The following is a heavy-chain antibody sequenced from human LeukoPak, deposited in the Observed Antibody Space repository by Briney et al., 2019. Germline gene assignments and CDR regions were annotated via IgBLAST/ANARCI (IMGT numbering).Heavy chain of an antibody. J-gene: IGHJ4*02. V-gene: IGHV4-38-2*02. CDR3: ARGFLGDYYGSGSYYVFDY. CDR2: IYTSGST. Sequence: PSETLSLTCTVSGYSISSGYYWGWIRQPPGKGLEWIGRIYTSGSTKYNSSLKSRVTMSVDTSKNQFSLKLSSVTAADTAVYYCARGFLGDYYGSGSYYVFDYWGQGTLVTVSS. D-gene: IGHD3-10*01. CDR1: GYSISSGYY.